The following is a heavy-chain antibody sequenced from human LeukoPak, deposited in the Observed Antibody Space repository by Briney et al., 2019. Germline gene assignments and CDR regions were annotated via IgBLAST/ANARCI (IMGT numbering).Heavy chain of an antibody. V-gene: IGHV3-23*01. CDR1: GFIFRNYA. J-gene: IGHJ4*02. CDR3: AKNGRDDHDKYFFDF. CDR2: ISGSGAGA. Sequence: GGSLRLSCAGSGFIFRNYAMSWVRQAPGMGLEWVSAISGSGAGANYADSVKGRFTISRDNSKNTLYLQMNSLRSEDTAVYYCAKNGRDDHDKYFFDFWGQGTQVTVSS. D-gene: IGHD3-9*01.